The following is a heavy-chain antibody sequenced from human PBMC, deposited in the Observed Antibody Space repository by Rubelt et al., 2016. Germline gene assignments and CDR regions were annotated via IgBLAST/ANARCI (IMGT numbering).Heavy chain of an antibody. J-gene: IGHJ4*02. D-gene: IGHD6-13*01. CDR2: VYSTGTT. V-gene: IGHV4-59*12. CDR1: GGSISSYY. CDR3: ARVASSSSWRYFDY. Sequence: QVQLQESGPGLVKPSETLSLTCTVSGGSISSYYWSWIRQPPGKGLEWLGYVYSTGTTNCNPSLKSRVTISVDTSKNQFSLKLSSVTAADTAVYYCARVASSSSWRYFDYWGQGTLVTVSS.